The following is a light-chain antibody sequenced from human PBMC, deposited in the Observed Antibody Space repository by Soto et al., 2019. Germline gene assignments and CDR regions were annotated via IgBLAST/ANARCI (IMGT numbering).Light chain of an antibody. J-gene: IGLJ1*01. Sequence: QSVLTQPASVSGSPGQSITISCTGTSSDVGDYDYVSWYQQHPGKAPKLMIYDVSNRPSGVSNRFSGSKSGNTASLTISGLQAEDEADYYCSSYTSNTTYVFGTGTKLTVL. V-gene: IGLV2-14*01. CDR1: SSDVGDYDY. CDR3: SSYTSNTTYV. CDR2: DVS.